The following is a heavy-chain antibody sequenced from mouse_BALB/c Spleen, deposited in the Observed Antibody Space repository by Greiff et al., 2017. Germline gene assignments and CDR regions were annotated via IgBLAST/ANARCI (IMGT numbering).Heavy chain of an antibody. CDR1: GFTFTDYY. V-gene: IGHV7-3*02. CDR3: ARDIGYGNSFFDY. D-gene: IGHD2-1*01. Sequence: EVMLVESGGGLVQPGGSLRLSCATSGFTFTDYYMSWVRQPPGKALEWLGFIRNKANGYTTEYSASVKGRFTISRDNSQSILYLQMNTLRAEDSATYYCARDIGYGNSFFDYWGQGTTLTVSS. CDR2: IRNKANGYTT. J-gene: IGHJ2*01.